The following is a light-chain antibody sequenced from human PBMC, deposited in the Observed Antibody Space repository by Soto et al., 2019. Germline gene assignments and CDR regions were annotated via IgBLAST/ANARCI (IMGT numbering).Light chain of an antibody. V-gene: IGLV2-14*01. CDR1: SSDVGGYNY. CDR3: SSHTSRYSLV. J-gene: IGLJ1*01. CDR2: EVS. Sequence: QSALTQPASVSGSPGQTITISCTGTSSDVGGYNYVSWYQHHPGKAPKLMIYEVSNRPSGVSNRFSGSKSGNTASLTISGLQAEDEADYYCSSHTSRYSLVFGSGTKLTVL.